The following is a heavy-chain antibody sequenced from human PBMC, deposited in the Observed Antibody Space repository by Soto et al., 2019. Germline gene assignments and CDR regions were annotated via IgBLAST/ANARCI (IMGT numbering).Heavy chain of an antibody. CDR2: ISAYSGTT. V-gene: IGHV1-18*01. Sequence: QVQLVQSGAEVKKPGASVKVSCKASGYTFTSYGISWVRQAPGQGLEWMGWISAYSGTTNYAQKLQGRVTMTTDTSTSTVYMELRSLRSDDTAVYYCARESSSSCHDYWGQGTLVTVSS. D-gene: IGHD6-13*01. J-gene: IGHJ4*02. CDR3: ARESSSSCHDY. CDR1: GYTFTSYG.